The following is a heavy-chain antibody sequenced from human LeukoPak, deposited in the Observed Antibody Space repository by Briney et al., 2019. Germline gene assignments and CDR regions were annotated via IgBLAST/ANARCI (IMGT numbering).Heavy chain of an antibody. V-gene: IGHV3-48*03. CDR1: GFTFSSYE. CDR2: ISSSGSTI. Sequence: PGGSLRLSCAASGFTFSSYEMNWVRQAPGKGLEWASYISSSGSTIYYADSVKGRFTISRDNAKNSLYLQMNSLRAEDTAVYYCASARLGEFDYWGQGTLVTVSS. J-gene: IGHJ4*02. D-gene: IGHD3-16*01. CDR3: ASARLGEFDY.